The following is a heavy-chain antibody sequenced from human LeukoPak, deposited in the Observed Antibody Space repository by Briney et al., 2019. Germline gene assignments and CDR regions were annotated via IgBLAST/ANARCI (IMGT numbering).Heavy chain of an antibody. V-gene: IGHV4-59*01. Sequence: SETLSLTCTVSGGSISSYYWSWIRQPPGKGLEWIGYIYYSGSTNYNPSLKSRVTISVDTSKNQFSLKLSSVTAADTAVYYCARELYYYDSSGFDYWGQGTLVTVSS. CDR1: GGSISSYY. D-gene: IGHD3-22*01. J-gene: IGHJ4*02. CDR3: ARELYYYDSSGFDY. CDR2: IYYSGST.